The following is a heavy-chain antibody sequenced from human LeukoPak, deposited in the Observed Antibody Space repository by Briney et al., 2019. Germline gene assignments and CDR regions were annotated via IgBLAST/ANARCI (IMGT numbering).Heavy chain of an antibody. J-gene: IGHJ4*02. CDR1: GFTFSDSA. D-gene: IGHD2-21*02. CDR2: IRSKDNSYAT. V-gene: IGHV3-73*01. CDR3: TRPLGGGYLSTPEEG. Sequence: GGSVRLSCAASGFTFSDSAMHWVRQASGKGLEWVGRIRSKDNSYATAYAASVKGRFTISRDNSKNTAYLQMNSLKTEDTAVYYCTRPLGGGYLSTPEEGWGQGTLVTVSS.